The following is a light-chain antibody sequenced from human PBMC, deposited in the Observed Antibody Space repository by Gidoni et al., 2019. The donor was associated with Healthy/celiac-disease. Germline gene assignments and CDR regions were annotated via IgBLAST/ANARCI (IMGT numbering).Light chain of an antibody. CDR3: QQRSNWTPFT. Sequence: EIVLTQSPATLSLSPGERATLSCRASQSVSSYLAWYQQKPGQAPRLLIYDASNRATGLPARFSGSGSGTDFTLTISSLEPEDFAVDYCQQRSNWTPFTFXPXTKVDIK. V-gene: IGKV3-11*01. CDR1: QSVSSY. CDR2: DAS. J-gene: IGKJ3*01.